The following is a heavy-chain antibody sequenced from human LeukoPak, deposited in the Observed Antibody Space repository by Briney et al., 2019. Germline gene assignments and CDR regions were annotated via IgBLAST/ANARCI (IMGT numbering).Heavy chain of an antibody. V-gene: IGHV3-7*03. CDR2: IKQDGSEK. J-gene: IGHJ5*02. D-gene: IGHD5-12*01. CDR1: GFTFSSYW. Sequence: GGSLRLSCAASGFTFSSYWMSWVRQAPGKGLEWVANIKQDGSEKYYVDSVKGRFTISRDNAKNSLYLQMNSLRAEDTAVYYCAKFKVEMATIGLDPWGQGTLVTVSS. CDR3: AKFKVEMATIGLDP.